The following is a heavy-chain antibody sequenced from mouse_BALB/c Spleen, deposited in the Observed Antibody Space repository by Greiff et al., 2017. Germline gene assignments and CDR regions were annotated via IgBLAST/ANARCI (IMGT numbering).Heavy chain of an antibody. CDR2: ISSGSSTI. D-gene: IGHD1-2*01. J-gene: IGHJ4*01. CDR1: GFTFSSFG. Sequence: EVKLVESGGGLVQPGGSRKLSCAASGFTFSSFGMHWVRQAPEKGLVWVAYISSGSSTIYYADTVKGRFTISRDNPKNTLFLQMTSLRSEDTAMYYCARSGTTAIYYYAMDYWGQGTSVTVSS. V-gene: IGHV5-17*02. CDR3: ARSGTTAIYYYAMDY.